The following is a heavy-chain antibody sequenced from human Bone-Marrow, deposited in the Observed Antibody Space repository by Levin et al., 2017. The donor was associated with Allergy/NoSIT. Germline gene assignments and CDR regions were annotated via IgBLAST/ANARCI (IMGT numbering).Heavy chain of an antibody. CDR1: GFSLSTSGMC. Sequence: TLSLTCTFSGFSLSTSGMCVSWIRQPPGKALEWLALIDWDDDKYYSTSLKTRLTISKDTSKNQVVLTMTNMDPVDTATYYCARLTTRSGYFDYWGQGTLVTVSS. V-gene: IGHV2-70*01. D-gene: IGHD1-1*01. CDR2: IDWDDDK. CDR3: ARLTTRSGYFDY. J-gene: IGHJ4*02.